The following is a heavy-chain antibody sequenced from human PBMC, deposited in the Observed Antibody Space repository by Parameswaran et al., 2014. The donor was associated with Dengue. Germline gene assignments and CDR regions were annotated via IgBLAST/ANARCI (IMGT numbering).Heavy chain of an antibody. J-gene: IGHJ4*02. V-gene: IGHV3-48*02. CDR2: ISSGSTTI. Sequence: VRQAPGKGLEWISDISSGSTTIFYADSVKGRFTISRDNAKSSLYLQMNGLRDEDTAVYYCARGVPDFDYWGQGTPVTVSS. CDR3: ARGVPDFDY.